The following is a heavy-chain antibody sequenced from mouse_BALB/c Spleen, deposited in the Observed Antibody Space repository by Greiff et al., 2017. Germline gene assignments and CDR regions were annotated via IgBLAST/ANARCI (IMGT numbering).Heavy chain of an antibody. V-gene: IGHV5-6*01. J-gene: IGHJ3*01. CDR3: ASSTASAWFAY. CDR1: GFTFSSYG. Sequence: EVNLVESGGDLVKPGGSLKLSCAASGFTFSSYGMSWVRQTPDKRLEWVATISSGGSYTYYPDSVKGRFTISRDNAKNTLYLQMSSLKSEDTAMYYCASSTASAWFAYWGQGTLVTVSA. D-gene: IGHD1-2*01. CDR2: ISSGGSYT.